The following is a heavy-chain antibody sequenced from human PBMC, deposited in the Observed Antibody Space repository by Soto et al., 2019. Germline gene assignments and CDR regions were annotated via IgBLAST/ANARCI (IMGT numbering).Heavy chain of an antibody. CDR1: GYTFTRYG. CDR2: ISGYNGDT. D-gene: IGHD2-8*01. V-gene: IGHV1-18*01. J-gene: IGHJ6*02. Sequence: ASVKVSCKASGYTFTRYGISWVRQAPGQGLEWMGWISGYNGDTKYAQKFQGRVTMTVDTSTTTAYMELRSLTSDDRAVYYCAKNGQPPYYYYGMDVWGQGTTVSVSS. CDR3: AKNGQPPYYYYGMDV.